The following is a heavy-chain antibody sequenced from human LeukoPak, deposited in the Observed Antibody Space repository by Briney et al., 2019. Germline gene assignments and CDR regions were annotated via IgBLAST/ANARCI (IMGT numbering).Heavy chain of an antibody. V-gene: IGHV1-46*01. CDR3: ARDPANGRPDAYDI. D-gene: IGHD1-26*01. CDR1: GYTFTTYL. Sequence: ASVTVSCKASGYTFTTYLIHWVRQAPGQGLEWMGELHPVTGGTNYAQKFQGRVTMTRDTSTSTVYLELSSLTSEDTAVYFCARDPANGRPDAYDIWGQGTRVTVSS. J-gene: IGHJ3*02. CDR2: LHPVTGGT.